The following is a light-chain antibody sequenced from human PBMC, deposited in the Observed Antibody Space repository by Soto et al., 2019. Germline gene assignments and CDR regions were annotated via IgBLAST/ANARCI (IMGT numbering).Light chain of an antibody. V-gene: IGLV2-14*03. J-gene: IGLJ2*01. CDR1: SSDVGDYNY. CDR2: DVI. CDR3: SAYTFSGTI. Sequence: QSALTRPASVSGSPGESITISCTGASSDVGDYNYVSWYQQHPGTAPKLIIYDVIYRPSGLSSRYSGSKSGNTASLTISGLRPEDEADYYCSAYTFSGTIFGGGTKLTVL.